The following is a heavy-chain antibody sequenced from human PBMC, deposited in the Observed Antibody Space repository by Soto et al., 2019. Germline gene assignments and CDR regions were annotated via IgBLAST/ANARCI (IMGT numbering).Heavy chain of an antibody. D-gene: IGHD6-19*01. CDR1: GGSISSYY. J-gene: IGHJ4*02. V-gene: IGHV4-59*01. CDR3: ASGQWLVHFFDY. Sequence: SETLSLTCTVSGGSISSYYWSWIRQPPGKGLEWIGYIYYSGSTNYNPSLKSRVTISVDTSKNQFSLKLSSVTAADTAVYYCASGQWLVHFFDYWGQGTLVTV. CDR2: IYYSGST.